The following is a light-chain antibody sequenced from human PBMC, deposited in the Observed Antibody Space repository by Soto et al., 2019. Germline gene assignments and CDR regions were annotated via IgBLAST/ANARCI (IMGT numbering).Light chain of an antibody. CDR2: EVS. J-gene: IGKJ4*01. Sequence: EVVLTQSPLSLPVTVGQPATVSCWSSRSLLFINGITFLTWFHQRPGQPPRRLISEVSNRESGVPDRFSGSGSGTNFTLTISRVAAEDVGLFYCMQGTHWPLTFGGGTRVEIK. CDR3: MQGTHWPLT. V-gene: IGKV2-30*01. CDR1: RSLLFINGITF.